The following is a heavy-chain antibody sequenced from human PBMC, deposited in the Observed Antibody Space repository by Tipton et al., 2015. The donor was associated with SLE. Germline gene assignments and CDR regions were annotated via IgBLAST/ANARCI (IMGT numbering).Heavy chain of an antibody. D-gene: IGHD3-16*01. J-gene: IGHJ4*02. V-gene: IGHV4-39*07. CDR2: IYYSGST. Sequence: LRLSCTVSPGSISSSSYYWGWIRQPPGKGLEWIGSIYYSGSTYYNPSLKSRVTISVDTSKNQFSLKLSSVTAADTAVYYCAGGTGITYFDYWGQGTLVTVSS. CDR1: PGSISSSSYY. CDR3: AGGTGITYFDY.